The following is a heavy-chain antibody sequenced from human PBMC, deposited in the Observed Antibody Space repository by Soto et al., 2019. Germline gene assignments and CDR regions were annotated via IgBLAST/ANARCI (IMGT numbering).Heavy chain of an antibody. V-gene: IGHV3-23*01. J-gene: IGHJ4*02. Sequence: GGSLRLSCAASGFTFSSYAMSWVRQAPGKGLEWVSAISGSGGSTYYADSVKGRFTISRDNSKNTLYLQMNSLRAEDTAVYYCAKDSLNYHGSGSYDYWGQGTLVTVSS. CDR1: GFTFSSYA. CDR3: AKDSLNYHGSGSYDY. CDR2: ISGSGGST. D-gene: IGHD3-10*01.